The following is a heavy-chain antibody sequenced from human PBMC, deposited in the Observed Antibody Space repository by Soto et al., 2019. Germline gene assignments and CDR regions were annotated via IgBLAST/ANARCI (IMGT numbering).Heavy chain of an antibody. J-gene: IGHJ3*02. CDR1: GFTFSSYG. CDR3: ARESAINGVGGWNDAFDI. V-gene: IGHV3-33*01. CDR2: IWYDGSNK. D-gene: IGHD6-19*01. Sequence: GGSLRLSCAASGFTFSSYGMHWVRQAPGKGLEWVAVIWYDGSNKYYADSVKGRFTISRDNSKNTLYLQMNSLRAEDTAVYYCARESAINGVGGWNDAFDIWGQGTMVTVSS.